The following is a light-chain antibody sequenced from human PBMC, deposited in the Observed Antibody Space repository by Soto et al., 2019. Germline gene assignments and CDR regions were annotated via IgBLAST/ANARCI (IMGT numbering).Light chain of an antibody. J-gene: IGLJ1*01. CDR1: NIGSES. V-gene: IGLV3-21*04. Sequence: SYELTQPPSVSVAPGKTARITCGGDNIGSESVHWYHQRPGQAPVQVIYHDSDRPSGIPERFSGSKSGNTATLTISRVEAGDEGDYYCQVWDSSSEHYVFGTGTKLTVL. CDR3: QVWDSSSEHYV. CDR2: HDS.